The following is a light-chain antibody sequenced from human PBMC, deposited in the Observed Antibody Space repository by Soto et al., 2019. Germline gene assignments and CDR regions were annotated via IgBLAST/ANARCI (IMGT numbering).Light chain of an antibody. V-gene: IGLV1-51*02. CDR3: GTWDSSLSANV. CDR2: ENN. CDR1: SSNIGNNY. Sequence: QSVLTQPPSVSAAPGQKVTISFSGRSSNIGNNYVSWYQQLPGTAPKLLIYENNKRPSGIPDRFSGSKSGTSATLGITGLQTGDEADYYCGTWDSSLSANVFGTGTKVTV. J-gene: IGLJ1*01.